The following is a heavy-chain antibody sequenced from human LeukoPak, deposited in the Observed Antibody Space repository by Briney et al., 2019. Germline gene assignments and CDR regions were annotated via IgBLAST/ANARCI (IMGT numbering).Heavy chain of an antibody. Sequence: GGSLRLSCAASGFTVSSNYMSWVRQAPGKGLEWVSVIYSGGSTYYADSVKGRFTISRDNSKNTLYLQMNSLRAEDTAVYYCARDRWDYGSGFWYLDLWGRGSLVTVSS. J-gene: IGHJ2*01. V-gene: IGHV3-53*01. CDR2: IYSGGST. D-gene: IGHD3-10*01. CDR1: GFTVSSNY. CDR3: ARDRWDYGSGFWYLDL.